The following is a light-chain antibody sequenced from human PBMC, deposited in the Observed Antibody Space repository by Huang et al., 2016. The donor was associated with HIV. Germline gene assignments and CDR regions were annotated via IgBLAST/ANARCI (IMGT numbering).Light chain of an antibody. V-gene: IGKV3-15*01. CDR1: QSISSN. J-gene: IGKJ2*01. Sequence: EIVMTQSPATLFVSPGERATLSCRASQSISSNLAWYQQKPGQAPRVLIYGASTRSSGVPARFSGAGSGTEFTLTISSLQSEDLAVYYCNQYDQWPPGYTFGQGTKL. CDR3: NQYDQWPPGYT. CDR2: GAS.